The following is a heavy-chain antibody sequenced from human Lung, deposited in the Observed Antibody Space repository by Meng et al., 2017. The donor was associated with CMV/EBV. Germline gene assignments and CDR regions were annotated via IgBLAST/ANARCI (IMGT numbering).Heavy chain of an antibody. Sequence: YGESLTNYYWPWIRQPPGKGLEWIGDISRSGSTNYNPSLDSRVTISVDSSRNQVSLKVNSVTAADAAVYYCARALYCSLGPCYSWVHWGQGTLVTVSS. J-gene: IGHJ4*02. CDR2: ISRSGST. D-gene: IGHD2-15*01. CDR3: ARALYCSLGPCYSWVH. CDR1: GESLTNYY. V-gene: IGHV4-34*01.